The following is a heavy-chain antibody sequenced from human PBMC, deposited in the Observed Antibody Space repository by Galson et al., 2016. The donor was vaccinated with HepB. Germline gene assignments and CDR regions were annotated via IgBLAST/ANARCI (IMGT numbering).Heavy chain of an antibody. V-gene: IGHV3-15*01. Sequence: SLRLSCAGSGFTCSNAWMSWVRQAPGKGLEWVGRIKSKTDGGTTDYAAPVKGRFTISRDDSKNTLYLQMNSLKTEDTAVYYCTTGGGNWALGMDVWGQGTTATVSS. CDR3: TTGGGNWALGMDV. CDR2: IKSKTDGGTT. CDR1: GFTCSNAW. J-gene: IGHJ6*02. D-gene: IGHD1-1*01.